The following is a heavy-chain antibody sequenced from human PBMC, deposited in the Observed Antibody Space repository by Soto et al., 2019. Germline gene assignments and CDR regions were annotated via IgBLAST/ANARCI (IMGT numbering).Heavy chain of an antibody. D-gene: IGHD4-17*01. Sequence: HPGGSLRLSCAASGFTFSSYAMSWVRQAPGKGLEWVSAISGSGGSTYYADSVKGRFTIFRDNSKNTLYLQMNSLRAEDTAVYYCPIITTVVTPGQSSVYWGQGTLVTVSS. J-gene: IGHJ4*02. CDR1: GFTFSSYA. CDR2: ISGSGGST. V-gene: IGHV3-23*01. CDR3: PIITTVVTPGQSSVY.